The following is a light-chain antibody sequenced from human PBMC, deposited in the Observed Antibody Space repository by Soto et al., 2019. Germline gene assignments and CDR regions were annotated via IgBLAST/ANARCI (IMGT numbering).Light chain of an antibody. CDR1: SSNIGAGFG. CDR2: GNN. CDR3: QSYDSSLSGWV. V-gene: IGLV1-40*01. J-gene: IGLJ3*02. Sequence: QLVLTQPSSVSGAPGQRVTISCTGSSSNIGAGFGAHWYQQLPGTAPKLLIYGNNNRPSGVPDRFSGSKSGTSASLAITGLQAEDEADYYCQSYDSSLSGWVFGGGTKLTVL.